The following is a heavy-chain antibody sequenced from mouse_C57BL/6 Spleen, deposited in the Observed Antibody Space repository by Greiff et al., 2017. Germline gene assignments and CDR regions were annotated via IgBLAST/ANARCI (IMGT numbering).Heavy chain of an antibody. CDR3: ARGGDSSGYGY. J-gene: IGHJ2*01. V-gene: IGHV1-80*01. Sequence: QVQLKESGAELVKPGASVKISCKASGYAFSSYWMNWVKQRPGKGLEWIGQIYPGDGDTNYNGKFKGKATLTADKSSSTAYMQLSSLTSEDSAVYFCARGGDSSGYGYWGQGTTLTVSS. CDR2: IYPGDGDT. D-gene: IGHD3-2*02. CDR1: GYAFSSYW.